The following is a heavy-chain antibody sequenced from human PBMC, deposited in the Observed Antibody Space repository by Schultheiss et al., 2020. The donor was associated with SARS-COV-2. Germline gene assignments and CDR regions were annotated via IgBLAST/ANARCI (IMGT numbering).Heavy chain of an antibody. J-gene: IGHJ5*02. CDR2: ISAYNGNT. CDR1: GYTFTSYG. CDR3: ARDHSDILNYNWFDP. Sequence: ASVKVSCKASGYTFTSYGISWVRQAPGQGLEWMGWISAYNGNTNYAQKLQGRVAMTTDTSTSTAYMELRSLRSDDTAVYYCARDHSDILNYNWFDPWGQGTLGTVSS. D-gene: IGHD3-9*01. V-gene: IGHV1-18*01.